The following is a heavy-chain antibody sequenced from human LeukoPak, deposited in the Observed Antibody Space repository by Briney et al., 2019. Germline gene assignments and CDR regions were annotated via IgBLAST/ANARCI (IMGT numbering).Heavy chain of an antibody. V-gene: IGHV3-53*04. J-gene: IGHJ4*02. CDR1: GFTVSSNY. D-gene: IGHD3-10*01. Sequence: GGSLRLSCAASGFTVSSNYMSWVRQAPGKGLEWVSVIYSGGSTYYADSVKGRFTISRHNSKNTLYLQMNSLRSDDTAVYYCARGGSGSQAFDYWGQGTLVTVSS. CDR3: ARGGSGSQAFDY. CDR2: IYSGGST.